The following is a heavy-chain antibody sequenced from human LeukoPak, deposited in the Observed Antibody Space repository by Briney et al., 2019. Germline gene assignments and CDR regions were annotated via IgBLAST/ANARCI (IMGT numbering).Heavy chain of an antibody. CDR3: ARDVPYNMNQMYFDY. Sequence: GGSLRLSCAASGFTFSSYAMHWVRQAPGKELEWVANIRGDGNEDHCVDSVRGRFTISRDNAKNSLYLQMNSLTVEDTAVYYCARDVPYNMNQMYFDYWGQGTLVTVSS. CDR1: GFTFSSYA. J-gene: IGHJ4*02. D-gene: IGHD3-10*01. CDR2: IRGDGNED. V-gene: IGHV3-7*01.